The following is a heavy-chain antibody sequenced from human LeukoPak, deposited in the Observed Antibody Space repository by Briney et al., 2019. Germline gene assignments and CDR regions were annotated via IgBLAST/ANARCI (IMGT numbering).Heavy chain of an antibody. D-gene: IGHD3-9*01. CDR3: ARIRDILTGYPLYGMDV. V-gene: IGHV1-18*01. CDR1: GYTFTSYG. Sequence: ASVKVSCKASGYTFTSYGISWVRQAPGQGLEWMGWISAYYGNTNYAQKLQGRVTMTTDTSTSTAYMELRSLRSDDTAVYYCARIRDILTGYPLYGMDVWGQGTTVTVSS. J-gene: IGHJ6*02. CDR2: ISAYYGNT.